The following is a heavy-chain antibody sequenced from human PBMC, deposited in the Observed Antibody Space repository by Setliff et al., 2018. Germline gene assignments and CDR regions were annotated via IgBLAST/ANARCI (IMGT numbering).Heavy chain of an antibody. J-gene: IGHJ4*02. CDR1: GFTFSAAW. CDR2: IKGPGAT. CDR3: AADFPGGAFPFDY. V-gene: IGHV3-15*01. Sequence: KPGGSLRLSCAASGFTFSAAWMTWLRLGPGKGLEWVALIKGPGATDYSASVKDRFTISRDNSKNILYLQMNNLKSEDTAEYYCAADFPGGAFPFDYLGQGTMVTVSS. D-gene: IGHD2-8*02.